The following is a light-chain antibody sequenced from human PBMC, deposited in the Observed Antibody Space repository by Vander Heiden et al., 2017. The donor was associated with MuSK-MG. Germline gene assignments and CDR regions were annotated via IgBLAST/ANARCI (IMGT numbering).Light chain of an antibody. V-gene: IGLV2-11*01. J-gene: IGLJ2*01. CDR1: SSDVGGYNY. CDR3: CSYAGSYTSDVV. CDR2: DVS. Sequence: QSALTQPRSVSGSPGPSVTISCTGASSDVGGYNYVSWYQQHPGKAPKLMIYDVSKRPSGVPDRCSGSKSGNTASLTISGLQAEDEADYYCCSYAGSYTSDVVFGGGTKLTVL.